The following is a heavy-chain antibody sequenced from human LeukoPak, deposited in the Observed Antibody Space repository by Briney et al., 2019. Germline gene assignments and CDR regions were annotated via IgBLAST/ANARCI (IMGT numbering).Heavy chain of an antibody. CDR2: ISSSSSYI. D-gene: IGHD6-13*01. CDR1: GFTFNIYS. V-gene: IGHV3-21*01. Sequence: TGGSLRLSCAASGFTFNIYSMNWLRQAPGKGLEWVSSISSSSSYIYYADSVKGRFTISRDNAKNSLYLQMNSLRAEDTAVDYCEREGIAAAAFDYWGQGTLVTVSS. J-gene: IGHJ4*02. CDR3: EREGIAAAAFDY.